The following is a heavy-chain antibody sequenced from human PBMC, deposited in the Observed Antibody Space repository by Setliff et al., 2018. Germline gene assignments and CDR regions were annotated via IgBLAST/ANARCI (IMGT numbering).Heavy chain of an antibody. Sequence: AGGSLRLSCAASGFTFSNAWMSWVRQAPGKGLEWAGRIKSYGSGGTIDYAAPVEGRFTISRDDSKNTVYLQMSSLKIEDTAVYYCVHNADFIGTFNTWGQGTMVTVSS. J-gene: IGHJ3*01. V-gene: IGHV3-15*01. CDR2: IKSYGSGGTI. CDR1: GFTFSNAW. CDR3: VHNADFIGTFNT. D-gene: IGHD2-8*01.